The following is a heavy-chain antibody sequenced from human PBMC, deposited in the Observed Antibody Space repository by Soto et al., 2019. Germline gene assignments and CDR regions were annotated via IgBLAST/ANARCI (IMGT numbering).Heavy chain of an antibody. V-gene: IGHV1-2*04. CDR2: INPNSGGT. CDR1: GYTFTGYY. J-gene: IGHJ4*02. CDR3: ARGLRLGELSLSSLGY. Sequence: ASVKVSCKASGYTFTGYYMHWVRQAPGQGLEWMGWINPNSGGTNYAQKFQGWVTMTRDTSISIAYMELSRLRSDDTAVYYCARGLRLGELSLSSLGYWGQGTLVTVS. D-gene: IGHD3-16*02.